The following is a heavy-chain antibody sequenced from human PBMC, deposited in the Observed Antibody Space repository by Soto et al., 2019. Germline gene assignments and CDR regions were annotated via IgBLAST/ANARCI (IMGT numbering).Heavy chain of an antibody. Sequence: QVQLQESGPGLVKPSQTLSLTCTVSGGSISSGDYYWSWIRQPPGKGLEWIGYIYYSGSTYYNPSLKSRVTISVDTSKNQFSLKLSSVTAADTAVYYCARASRDDFWSGLYYYYGMDVWGQGTTVTVSS. V-gene: IGHV4-30-4*01. CDR1: GGSISSGDYY. CDR3: ARASRDDFWSGLYYYYGMDV. J-gene: IGHJ6*02. D-gene: IGHD3-3*01. CDR2: IYYSGST.